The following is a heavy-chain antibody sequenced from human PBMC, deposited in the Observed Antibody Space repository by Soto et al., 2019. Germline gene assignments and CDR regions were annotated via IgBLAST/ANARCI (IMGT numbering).Heavy chain of an antibody. Sequence: GGSLRLSCAASGFTFSSYWMSWVRQAPGKGLEWVANIKQDGSEKYYVDSVKGRFTISRDNAKNSLYLQMNSLRAEDTAVYYCAREPFVDTAMGDYYYYGMDVWGQGTTVTVSS. J-gene: IGHJ6*02. CDR3: AREPFVDTAMGDYYYYGMDV. CDR2: IKQDGSEK. D-gene: IGHD5-18*01. V-gene: IGHV3-7*05. CDR1: GFTFSSYW.